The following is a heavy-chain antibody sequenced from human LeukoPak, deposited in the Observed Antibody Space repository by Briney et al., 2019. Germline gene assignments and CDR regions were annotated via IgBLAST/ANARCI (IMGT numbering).Heavy chain of an antibody. J-gene: IGHJ4*02. V-gene: IGHV3-48*01. CDR2: ISSRSATI. CDR3: ARDPLSSSSFDL. CDR1: GFTFSSYS. Sequence: PGGSLRLSCAASGFTFSSYSMNWVRQAPGKELEWVSYISSRSATIYYADSVKGRFTISRDNAKNSLYLQMNSLRAEDTAVYYCARDPLSSSSFDLWGQGTLVTVSS. D-gene: IGHD6-13*01.